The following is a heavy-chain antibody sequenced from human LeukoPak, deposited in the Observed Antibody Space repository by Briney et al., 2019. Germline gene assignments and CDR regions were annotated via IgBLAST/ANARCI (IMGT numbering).Heavy chain of an antibody. J-gene: IGHJ4*02. CDR2: INSDGSA. Sequence: PGGSLRLSCAASGFTVSINYMSWVRQAPGKGLEWVSVINSDGSAYYADSVKGRFTISRDNSKNTLYLQINSLRAEDTAEYYCARLAGGSSGPLDYWGQGTLVIVSS. V-gene: IGHV3-66*01. CDR3: ARLAGGSSGPLDY. D-gene: IGHD3-22*01. CDR1: GFTVSINY.